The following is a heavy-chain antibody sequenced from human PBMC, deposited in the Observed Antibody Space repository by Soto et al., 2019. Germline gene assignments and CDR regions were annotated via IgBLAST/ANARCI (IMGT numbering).Heavy chain of an antibody. CDR1: GFTFSSYA. CDR2: IHGSGGSA. J-gene: IGHJ4*02. V-gene: IGHV3-23*01. D-gene: IGHD4-17*01. Sequence: EVQLLESGGGLLQRGGSLRLSCAASGFTFSSYAMNWVRQAPGKGLEWVSVIHGSGGSAYYADSVKGRFTISRDNYKITLFLQMHSLRVEDTAIYFCARGRDRDTVTTFDYWGQGALFTVSP. CDR3: ARGRDRDTVTTFDY.